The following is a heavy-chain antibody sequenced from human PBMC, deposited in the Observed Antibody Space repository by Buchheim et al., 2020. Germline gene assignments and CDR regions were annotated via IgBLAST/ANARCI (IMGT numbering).Heavy chain of an antibody. CDR1: GGSISSYY. V-gene: IGHV4-59*01. CDR3: ARGSGDYYFYGMDV. J-gene: IGHJ6*01. D-gene: IGHD2-15*01. CDR2: VYYSGST. Sequence: QVLLRESGPGLVKPSETLSLTCTVSGGSISSYYWTWIRQSPGKGLEWIGYVYYSGSTNYNPSLKGRVTISVDTSKNQFSLKLTSVTAADTAVYFCARGSGDYYFYGMDVWGQGTT.